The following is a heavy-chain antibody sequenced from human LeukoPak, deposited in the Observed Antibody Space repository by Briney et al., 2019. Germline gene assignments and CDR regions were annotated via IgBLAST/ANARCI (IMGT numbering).Heavy chain of an antibody. Sequence: GGSLRLSCAVSGFIFDDYAMHWVRQAPGKGLEWVSGISWNSDIMGYADSVRGRFTISRDNAKDTLYLQMNTLRVEDTAVYYCTRDLMDYDVSTGLHHYYMDVWGQGTTVTVSS. D-gene: IGHD3-9*01. V-gene: IGHV3-9*01. CDR2: ISWNSDIM. CDR1: GFIFDDYA. J-gene: IGHJ6*02. CDR3: TRDLMDYDVSTGLHHYYMDV.